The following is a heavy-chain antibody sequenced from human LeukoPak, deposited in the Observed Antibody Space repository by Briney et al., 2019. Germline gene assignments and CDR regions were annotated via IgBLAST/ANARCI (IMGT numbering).Heavy chain of an antibody. D-gene: IGHD6-19*01. Sequence: PSETLSPTCIVSGGSISTNSYSWGWLRQPPGKGLEWIGTLYYNGNSYYTPSLERRVTITADTSKNQFSLKLNSVTAADTAIYHCARVYSSGWYQWFDPWGQGTLVTVSS. J-gene: IGHJ5*02. CDR2: LYYNGNS. CDR1: GGSISTNSYS. V-gene: IGHV4-39*07. CDR3: ARVYSSGWYQWFDP.